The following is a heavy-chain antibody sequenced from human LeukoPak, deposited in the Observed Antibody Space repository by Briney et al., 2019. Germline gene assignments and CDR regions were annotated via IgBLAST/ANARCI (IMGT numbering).Heavy chain of an antibody. D-gene: IGHD2-15*01. J-gene: IGHJ4*02. CDR1: GGSFSGYY. CDR2: INHSGST. V-gene: IGHV4-34*01. Sequence: TSETLSLTCAVYGGSFSGYYWSWIRQPPGKGLEWIGEINHSGSTNYNPSLKSRVTISVGTSKNQFSLKLSSVTAADTAVYYCARGKSLCSGGSCTRTNFDYWGQGTLVTVSS. CDR3: ARGKSLCSGGSCTRTNFDY.